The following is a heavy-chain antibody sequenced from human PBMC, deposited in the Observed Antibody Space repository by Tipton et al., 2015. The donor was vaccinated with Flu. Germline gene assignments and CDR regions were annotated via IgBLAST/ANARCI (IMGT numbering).Heavy chain of an antibody. CDR2: MYVSGST. Sequence: TLSPTCTVSGGPMSSFYWTWIRQPAGKGLEWIGRMYVSGSTKYNPSLKSRVTMSGDTSKNQFSLKLSSVTAAGTAGYYCARGSGSGTDVTFYFWGQGTLVTVSS. V-gene: IGHV4-4*07. J-gene: IGHJ4*02. D-gene: IGHD3-10*01. CDR3: ARGSGSGTDVTFYF. CDR1: GGPMSSFY.